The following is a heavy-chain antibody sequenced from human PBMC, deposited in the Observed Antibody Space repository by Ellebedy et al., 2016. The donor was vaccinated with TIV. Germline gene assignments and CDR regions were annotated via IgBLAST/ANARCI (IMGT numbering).Heavy chain of an antibody. J-gene: IGHJ4*02. CDR1: GGSISGTYTSYY. CDR2: IYDSGRT. V-gene: IGHV4-39*07. Sequence: SETLSLXXNVSGGSISGTYTSYYWGWVRQPPGKGLEWIGSIYDSGRTNYNPSLKSRLTISVDTSKNQFFLKLSSVTAADTAVYYCATVSYNRPGSINGHFFDYWGQGTLVTVSS. CDR3: ATVSYNRPGSINGHFFDY. D-gene: IGHD3-10*01.